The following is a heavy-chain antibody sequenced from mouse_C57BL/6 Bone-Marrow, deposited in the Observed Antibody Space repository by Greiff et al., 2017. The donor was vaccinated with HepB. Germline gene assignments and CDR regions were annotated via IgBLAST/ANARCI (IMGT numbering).Heavy chain of an antibody. D-gene: IGHD2-4*01. Sequence: QVQLQQSGPELVKPGASVKISCKASGYAFSSSWMNWVKQRPGKGLEWIGRIYPGDGDTNYNGKFKGKATLTADKSSSTAYMQLSSLTSEDSAVYFCARRDDYPLYYYAMDYWGQGTSVTVSS. CDR2: IYPGDGDT. CDR1: GYAFSSSW. CDR3: ARRDDYPLYYYAMDY. J-gene: IGHJ4*01. V-gene: IGHV1-82*01.